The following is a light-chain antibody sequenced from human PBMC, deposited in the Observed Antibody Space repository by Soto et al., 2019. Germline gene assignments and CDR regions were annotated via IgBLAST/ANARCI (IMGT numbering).Light chain of an antibody. CDR1: QSISDL. CDR2: KAS. Sequence: DIQMTQSPSTLSASVGDRVTITCRASQSISDLLAWYQQKPGKAPKLLIYKASSLKSGVPSRFSGSGSGTEYTNTISSLQPDDFATYYCQQYNGYWTFGQGTKVEIK. J-gene: IGKJ1*01. CDR3: QQYNGYWT. V-gene: IGKV1-5*03.